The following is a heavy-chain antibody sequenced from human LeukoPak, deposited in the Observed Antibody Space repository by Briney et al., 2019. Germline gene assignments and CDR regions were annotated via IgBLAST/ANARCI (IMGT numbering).Heavy chain of an antibody. CDR1: GFTVSSNY. V-gene: IGHV3-53*01. CDR3: AKDLTRRRITMVRGVIALDY. J-gene: IGHJ4*02. D-gene: IGHD3-10*01. Sequence: GGSLRLSCAASGFTVSSNYMSWVRQATGKGLEWVSVIYSGGSTYYADSVKGRFTISRDNSKNTLYLQMNSLRAEDTAVYYCAKDLTRRRITMVRGVIALDYWGQGTLVTVSS. CDR2: IYSGGST.